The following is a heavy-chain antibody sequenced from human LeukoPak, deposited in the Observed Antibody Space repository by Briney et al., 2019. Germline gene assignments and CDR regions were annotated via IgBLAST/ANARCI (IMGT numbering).Heavy chain of an antibody. CDR2: MNPNSGNT. D-gene: IGHD6-19*01. CDR1: GYTFTSYD. Sequence: ASVKVSCKASGYTFTSYDINWVRQATGQGLEWMGWMNPNSGNTGYAQKLQGRVTMTRSTSIGTAYMELSSLRSEDTAVYYCAREIAVAASDDYWGQGTLVTVSS. CDR3: AREIAVAASDDY. V-gene: IGHV1-8*01. J-gene: IGHJ4*02.